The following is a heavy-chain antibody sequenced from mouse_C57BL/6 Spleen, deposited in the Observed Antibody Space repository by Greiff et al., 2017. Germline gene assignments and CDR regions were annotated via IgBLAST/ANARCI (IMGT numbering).Heavy chain of an antibody. Sequence: VKLVESGPGLVQPSQSLSITCTVSGFSLTSYGVHWVRQSPGKGLEWLGVIWSGGSTDYNAAFISRLSISKDNSKSQVFFKMNSLQADDTAIYYCARNYDYDDLYYFDYWGQGTTLTVSS. CDR3: ARNYDYDDLYYFDY. D-gene: IGHD2-4*01. J-gene: IGHJ2*01. CDR1: GFSLTSYG. V-gene: IGHV2-2*01. CDR2: IWSGGST.